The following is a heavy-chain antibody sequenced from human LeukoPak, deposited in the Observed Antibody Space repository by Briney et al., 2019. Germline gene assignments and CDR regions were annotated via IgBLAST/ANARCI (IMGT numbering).Heavy chain of an antibody. V-gene: IGHV3-48*03. CDR2: ISGNSNTM. Sequence: GGSLRLSCAASGFTFSAYEMNWVRQAPGKGLEWVSYISGNSNTMYYADSVKGRFSISRDNAENSLYLQMNSLRAEDTAVYYCAREETDAFDIWGQGIMVTVSS. CDR1: GFTFSAYE. CDR3: AREETDAFDI. J-gene: IGHJ3*02.